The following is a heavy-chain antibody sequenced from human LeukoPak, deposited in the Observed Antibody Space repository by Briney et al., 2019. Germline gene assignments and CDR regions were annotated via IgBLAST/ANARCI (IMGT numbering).Heavy chain of an antibody. V-gene: IGHV3-20*04. D-gene: IGHD3-3*01. J-gene: IGHJ4*02. CDR2: INWSGGST. CDR1: GFTFDDYD. Sequence: GGSLRLSCAASGFTFDDYDMSWVRQAPGKGLEWISHINWSGGSTRYVDSVEGRFTISRDNAKNSLYLQMNSLRLEDTAVYYCVRDRSGVLSHAIPFEFWGQGSLVTVPS. CDR3: VRDRSGVLSHAIPFEF.